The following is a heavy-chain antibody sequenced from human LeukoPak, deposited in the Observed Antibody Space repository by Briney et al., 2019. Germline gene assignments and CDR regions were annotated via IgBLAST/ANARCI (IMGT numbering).Heavy chain of an antibody. Sequence: SQTLSLTCAISGDSASSNSAAWNWIRQSPSRGLERLGRTYYKSKWYNDYAVSVKSRITINPDTSKNQFSLQLNSVTPEDTAVYYCARDSLLWFGELLSVFDYWGQGTLVTVSS. CDR1: GDSASSNSAA. CDR2: TYYKSKWYN. J-gene: IGHJ4*02. V-gene: IGHV6-1*01. CDR3: ARDSLLWFGELLSVFDY. D-gene: IGHD3-10*01.